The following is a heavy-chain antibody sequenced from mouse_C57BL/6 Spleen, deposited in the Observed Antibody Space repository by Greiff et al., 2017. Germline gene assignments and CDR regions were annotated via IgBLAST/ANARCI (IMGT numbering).Heavy chain of an antibody. CDR1: GYTFTSYW. V-gene: IGHV1-64*01. D-gene: IGHD1-1*01. Sequence: VQLQQPGAELVKPGASVKLSCKASGYTFTSYWMHWVKQRPGQGLEWIGMIHPNSGSTNYNEKFKSKATLTVDKSSSTAYMQLSSLTSEDSAVYYCARDNYYGSSYGFDYWGQGTTLTVSS. J-gene: IGHJ2*01. CDR2: IHPNSGST. CDR3: ARDNYYGSSYGFDY.